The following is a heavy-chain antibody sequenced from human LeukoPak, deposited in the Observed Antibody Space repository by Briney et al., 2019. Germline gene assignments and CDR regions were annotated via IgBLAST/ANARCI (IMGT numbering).Heavy chain of an antibody. D-gene: IGHD6-19*01. Sequence: GGSLRLSCAASGFTFSSYSMNWVRQAPGKGLEWVSSISSSSSYIYYADSVKGRFTISRDNAKNSLYLQMNSLRAEDTAVYYCARDLGSSGWYLPTDYWGQGTLVTVSS. V-gene: IGHV3-21*01. J-gene: IGHJ4*02. CDR1: GFTFSSYS. CDR2: ISSSSSYI. CDR3: ARDLGSSGWYLPTDY.